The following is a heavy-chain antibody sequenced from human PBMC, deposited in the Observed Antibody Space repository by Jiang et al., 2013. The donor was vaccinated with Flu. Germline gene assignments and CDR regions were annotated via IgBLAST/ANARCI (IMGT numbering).Heavy chain of an antibody. V-gene: IGHV1-46*01. Sequence: PGQGLEWMGIINPSGGSTSYAQKFQGRVTMTRDTSTSTVYMELSSLRSEDTAVYYCARARVDTMVRGVDYWGQGTLVTVSS. CDR2: INPSGGST. D-gene: IGHD3-10*01. CDR3: ARARVDTMVRGVDY. J-gene: IGHJ4*02.